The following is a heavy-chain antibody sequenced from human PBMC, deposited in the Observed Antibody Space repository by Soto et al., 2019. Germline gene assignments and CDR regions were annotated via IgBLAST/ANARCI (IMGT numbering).Heavy chain of an antibody. CDR3: ARDYDSSGYYYRPFDY. Sequence: SVKVSCKASGGTFSSYAISWVRQAPGQGLEWMGGIIPIFGTANYAQKFQGRVTITADESTSTAYMELSSLRSEDTAVYYCARDYDSSGYYYRPFDYWGQGTLVTVSS. J-gene: IGHJ4*02. V-gene: IGHV1-69*13. CDR1: GGTFSSYA. CDR2: IIPIFGTA. D-gene: IGHD3-22*01.